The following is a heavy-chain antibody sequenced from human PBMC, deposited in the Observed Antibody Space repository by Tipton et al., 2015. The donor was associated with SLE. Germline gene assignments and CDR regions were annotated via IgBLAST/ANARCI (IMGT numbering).Heavy chain of an antibody. V-gene: IGHV4-61*02. J-gene: IGHJ3*02. CDR1: GGSISSGSYY. D-gene: IGHD4-17*01. CDR2: IYTSGST. CDR3: ARQFGTVTTRGAFDM. Sequence: TLSLTCTVSGGSISSGSYYWSWIRQPAGKGLEWIGRIYTSGSTYYNPSLKSRVTISVDTSKNQFSLRVSSVTAADTAVYYCARQFGTVTTRGAFDMWGQGTMVTVSS.